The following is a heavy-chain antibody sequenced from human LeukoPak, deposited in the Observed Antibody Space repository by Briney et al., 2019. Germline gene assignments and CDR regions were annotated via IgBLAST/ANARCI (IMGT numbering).Heavy chain of an antibody. CDR3: ARGGGYSYGSAFDY. CDR2: ISAYNGNT. Sequence: ASVKVSCKSSGYTFTTYGISWVRQAPGQGLEWMGWISAYNGNTNYAQKLQGRVTMTTDTPTSTAYMDLRSLRSDDTAVYYCARGGGYSYGSAFDYWGQGTLVTVSS. CDR1: GYTFTTYG. D-gene: IGHD5-18*01. J-gene: IGHJ4*02. V-gene: IGHV1-18*01.